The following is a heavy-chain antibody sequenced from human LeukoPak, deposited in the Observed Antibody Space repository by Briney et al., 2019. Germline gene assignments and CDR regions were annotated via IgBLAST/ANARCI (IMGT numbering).Heavy chain of an antibody. J-gene: IGHJ4*02. Sequence: PSETLSLTCTVSGYSISSGYHWGWIRQPPGKGLEWIGSIYHSGSTYYNPSLKSRVTISVDTSKNQFSLKLSSVTAADTAVYYCARIPIVVVNYFDYWGQGTLVTVSS. CDR3: ARIPIVVVNYFDY. CDR1: GYSISSGYH. D-gene: IGHD3-22*01. V-gene: IGHV4-38-2*02. CDR2: IYHSGST.